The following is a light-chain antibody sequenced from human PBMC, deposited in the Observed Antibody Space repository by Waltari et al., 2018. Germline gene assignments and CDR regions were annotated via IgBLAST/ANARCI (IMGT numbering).Light chain of an antibody. CDR1: SSNIGAGYA. Sequence: QSVLTQPPSVSGAPGQRVTISCTGSSSNIGAGYAVHRYQQLPGTAPKLLIYGNTNRPSGVPDRFSGSKSGTSASLAITGLQAEDEADYYCQCYDSSLSGSVFGGGTKLTVL. CDR2: GNT. J-gene: IGLJ3*02. V-gene: IGLV1-40*01. CDR3: QCYDSSLSGSV.